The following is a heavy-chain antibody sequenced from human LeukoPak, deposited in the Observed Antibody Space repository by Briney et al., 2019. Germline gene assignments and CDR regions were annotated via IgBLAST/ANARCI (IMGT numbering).Heavy chain of an antibody. D-gene: IGHD2-2*01. CDR3: ARGGRGSTSLCRFDP. CDR2: IIPIFGTA. J-gene: IGHJ5*02. Sequence: ASVKVSCKASGGTFSSYAISWVRQAPGQGLEWMGGIIPIFGTANYAQKFQGRVTITTDESTSTAYMELSSLRSEDTAVYYCARGGRGSTSLCRFDPWGQGTLVTVSS. CDR1: GGTFSSYA. V-gene: IGHV1-69*05.